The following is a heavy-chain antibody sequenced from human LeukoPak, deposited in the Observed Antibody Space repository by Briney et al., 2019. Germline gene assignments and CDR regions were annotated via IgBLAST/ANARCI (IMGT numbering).Heavy chain of an antibody. J-gene: IGHJ4*02. CDR1: GFTVSSNY. CDR2: IYSGGST. Sequence: GGSLRLSCAASGFTVSSNYMSWVRQAPGKGLEWVSVIYSGGSTYYADSVKGRFTISRDNSKNTLYLQMNSLRAEDTAVYYCARFADGYQSDCWGQGTLVTVFS. V-gene: IGHV3-66*01. CDR3: ARFADGYQSDC. D-gene: IGHD5-24*01.